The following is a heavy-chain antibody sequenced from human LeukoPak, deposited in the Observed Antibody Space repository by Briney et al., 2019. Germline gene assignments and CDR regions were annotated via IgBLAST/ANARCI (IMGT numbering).Heavy chain of an antibody. D-gene: IGHD5-18*01. CDR1: GGSISSGNW. Sequence: SETLSLTCAVPGGSISSGNWWSSVRQPPGKGLEWIWEIYHSGSTNYNPSLKSQVTISVDKSKNHFSLKLSSVTAADTAVYYCATEEMSGYSYSHWGQGTLVTVSS. J-gene: IGHJ4*02. CDR3: ATEEMSGYSYSH. V-gene: IGHV4-4*02. CDR2: IYHSGST.